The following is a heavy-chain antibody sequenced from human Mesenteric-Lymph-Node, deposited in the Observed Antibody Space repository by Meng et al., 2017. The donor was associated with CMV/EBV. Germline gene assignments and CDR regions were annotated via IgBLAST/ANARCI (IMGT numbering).Heavy chain of an antibody. Sequence: GGSSSSSSYYWGWIRQPPGKGLEWIGSIYYSGSTYYNPSLKSRVTISVDTSKNQFSLKLSSVTAADTAVYYCARRPRIAVAGGMDVWGQGTTVTVSS. CDR2: IYYSGST. D-gene: IGHD6-19*01. V-gene: IGHV4-39*01. J-gene: IGHJ6*02. CDR3: ARRPRIAVAGGMDV. CDR1: GGSSSSSSYY.